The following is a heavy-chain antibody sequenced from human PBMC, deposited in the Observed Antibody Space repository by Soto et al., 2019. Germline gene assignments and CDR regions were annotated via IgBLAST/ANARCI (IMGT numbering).Heavy chain of an antibody. CDR1: GFTFDDFA. D-gene: IGHD5-12*01. V-gene: IGHV3-9*01. J-gene: IGHJ6*02. CDR3: ARGEYSGYDHPTEDGMDV. CDR2: MSWNRGSI. Sequence: GGSLRLSCVASGFTFDDFAMHWVRQAPGKGLEWVSGMSWNRGSIVYADSVKGRFTISRDNAKNSLYLQMNSLRPEDTALYYCARGEYSGYDHPTEDGMDVWGQGTTVTVSS.